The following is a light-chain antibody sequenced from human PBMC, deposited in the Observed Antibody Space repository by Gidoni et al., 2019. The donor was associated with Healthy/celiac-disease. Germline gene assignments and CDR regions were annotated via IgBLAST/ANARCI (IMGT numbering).Light chain of an antibody. Sequence: EIVMTQSPATLSVSPGGRATLSCRASQSVSSNLAWYQQKPSQAPRLLIYGASTSATGIPARFSGSGSGTEFTLTISSLQSEDFAVYYCQQYNNWPPYTFGQGTKLEIK. J-gene: IGKJ2*01. CDR3: QQYNNWPPYT. CDR1: QSVSSN. CDR2: GAS. V-gene: IGKV3-15*01.